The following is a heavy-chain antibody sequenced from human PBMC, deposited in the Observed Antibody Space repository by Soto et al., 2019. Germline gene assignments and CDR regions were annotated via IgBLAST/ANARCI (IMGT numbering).Heavy chain of an antibody. CDR3: ARLGPYASGTYSLRHNRLDP. D-gene: IGHD3-10*01. Sequence: ASVKVSCKASGYRFSSYDISWVRQATGQGLEWMGWMNPNSGNTGYAQKFQGRVTMTRNTSIRTAYMELSSLRSEDTAVYYCARLGPYASGTYSLRHNRLDPWGQGTLVTVSS. CDR2: MNPNSGNT. J-gene: IGHJ5*02. CDR1: GYRFSSYD. V-gene: IGHV1-8*01.